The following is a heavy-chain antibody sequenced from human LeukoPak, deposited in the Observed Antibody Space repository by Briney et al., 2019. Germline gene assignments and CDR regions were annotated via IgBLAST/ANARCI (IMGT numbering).Heavy chain of an antibody. V-gene: IGHV4-39*07. J-gene: IGHJ6*03. CDR1: GGSISSSSYY. D-gene: IGHD2-2*01. CDR2: IYYSGST. Sequence: MPSETLSLTCTVSGGSISSSSYYWGWIRQPPGKGLEWIGSIYYSGSTNYNPSLKSRVTISVDTSKNQFSLKLSSVTAADTAVYYCARELGYCSSTSCYRDYYYYMDVWGKGTTVTVSS. CDR3: ARELGYCSSTSCYRDYYYYMDV.